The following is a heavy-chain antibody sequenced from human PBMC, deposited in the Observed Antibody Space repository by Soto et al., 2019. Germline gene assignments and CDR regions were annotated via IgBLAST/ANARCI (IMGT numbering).Heavy chain of an antibody. D-gene: IGHD6-6*01. V-gene: IGHV3-15*01. Sequence: EVQLVESGGGLGKPGGSLRLSCAASGFTFSNAWLSWVRQAPGKGLEWVGRIKSKTDGGTTDYTAPVKGRFTISRDDSKTTLYLQMNSLKTEDTAVYHCTTGSTSTKNYWGQGALVAVSS. CDR1: GFTFSNAW. CDR3: TTGSTSTKNY. CDR2: IKSKTDGGTT. J-gene: IGHJ4*02.